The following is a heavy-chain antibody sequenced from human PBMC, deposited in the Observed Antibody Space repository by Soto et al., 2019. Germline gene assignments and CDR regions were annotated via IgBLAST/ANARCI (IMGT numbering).Heavy chain of an antibody. CDR1: GFTFSSNW. CDR3: ARDLGYCYGGTCYAGLDS. V-gene: IGHV3-7*03. J-gene: IGHJ4*02. D-gene: IGHD2-15*01. Sequence: EVQLVESGGALVQPGGSLRLSCAASGFTFSSNWMNWVRQAPGKGLEWVANIKQDGSEKYYVDSVKGRFTISRDNAKNSLLLQMNNLRVEDTAVYYCARDLGYCYGGTCYAGLDSWGQGALVTVSS. CDR2: IKQDGSEK.